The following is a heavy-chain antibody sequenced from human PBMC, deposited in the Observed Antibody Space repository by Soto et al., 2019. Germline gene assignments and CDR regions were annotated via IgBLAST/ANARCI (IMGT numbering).Heavy chain of an antibody. J-gene: IGHJ4*02. V-gene: IGHV3-23*01. CDR2: ISGSGGST. Sequence: GESLKISCAASGFTFSSYAMSWVRQAPGKGLEWVSAISGSGGSTYYADSVKGRFTISRNNSKNTLYLQMNSLRAEDTAVYYCAKDSPSSYCRISICYMPDSWGQGTLVTVSS. CDR1: GFTFSSYA. CDR3: AKDSPSSYCRISICYMPDS. D-gene: IGHD2-2*02.